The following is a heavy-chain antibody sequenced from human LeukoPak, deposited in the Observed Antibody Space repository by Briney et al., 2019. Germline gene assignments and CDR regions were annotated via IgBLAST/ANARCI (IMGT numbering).Heavy chain of an antibody. V-gene: IGHV1-69*06. J-gene: IGHJ4*02. CDR2: IIPSFCTA. D-gene: IGHD5-18*01. CDR3: ARDHGYGLYYFDY. CDR1: GGTFSSYA. Sequence: SSVKVSCKASGGTFSSYAISWVRQAAGQGLEWMGGIIPSFCTANYAQKFQGRVTITADNSTSTDYMELSSMRSEDTAVYYCARDHGYGLYYFDYWGQGTLVTVSS.